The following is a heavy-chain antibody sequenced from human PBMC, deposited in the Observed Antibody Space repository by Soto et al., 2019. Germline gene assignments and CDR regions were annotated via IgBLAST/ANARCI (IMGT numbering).Heavy chain of an antibody. V-gene: IGHV4-4*07. CDR1: GGSISSYY. Sequence: PSETLSLTCTVSGGSISSYYWSWIRQPAGKGLEWIGCIYTSGSTNYNPSLKSRVTMSVDTSKNQFSLKLSSVTAADTAVYYCARDVAQYAGRIVGATTDWFDPWGQGTLVTVSS. D-gene: IGHD1-26*01. CDR2: IYTSGST. CDR3: ARDVAQYAGRIVGATTDWFDP. J-gene: IGHJ5*02.